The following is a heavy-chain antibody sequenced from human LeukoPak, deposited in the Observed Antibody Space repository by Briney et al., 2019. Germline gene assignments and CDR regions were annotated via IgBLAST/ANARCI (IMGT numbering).Heavy chain of an antibody. J-gene: IGHJ2*01. D-gene: IGHD7-27*01. CDR2: IGLTDTTI. CDR3: ARLKLGYWYSDL. V-gene: IGHV3-11*01. Sequence: PGGSLRLSCAASGFTFSDYYMSWIRQVPGKGLEWVSYIGLTDTTIYYADSLKGRFAISRDNAKNSLYLHTHSLRAEDTAIYYCARLKLGYWYSDLWGRGTLLTVSS. CDR1: GFTFSDYY.